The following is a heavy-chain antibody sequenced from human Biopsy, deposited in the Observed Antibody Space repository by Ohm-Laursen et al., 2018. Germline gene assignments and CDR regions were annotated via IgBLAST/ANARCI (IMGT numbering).Heavy chain of an antibody. Sequence: SLRLSCAASVFTFNVYSIVWVRQAPGKGLEWVSCISSRTSSTYYADSVKGRVTISRDKANNSLSLQMNNLRVDDTAVYYCARGYGDLFYYCNGMDVWGQGTTVTVSS. CDR2: ISSRTSST. CDR1: VFTFNVYS. V-gene: IGHV3-21*04. CDR3: ARGYGDLFYYCNGMDV. D-gene: IGHD3-10*01. J-gene: IGHJ6*02.